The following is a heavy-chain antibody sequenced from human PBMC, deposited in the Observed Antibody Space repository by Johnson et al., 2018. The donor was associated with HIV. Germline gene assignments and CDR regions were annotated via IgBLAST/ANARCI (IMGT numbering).Heavy chain of an antibody. CDR2: ISYDASNK. J-gene: IGHJ3*02. D-gene: IGHD4-23*01. Sequence: QEQLVESGGGVVQPGRSLRLSCAASGFTFSSYAMHWVRQAPGKGLEWVAVISYDASNKYYADSVKGRFTISRDNSKNTVFLQMDSLRGEDTADYYCARDPGNGGRPFDAFDIWGQGTMVTVSS. CDR3: ARDPGNGGRPFDAFDI. CDR1: GFTFSSYA. V-gene: IGHV3-30*04.